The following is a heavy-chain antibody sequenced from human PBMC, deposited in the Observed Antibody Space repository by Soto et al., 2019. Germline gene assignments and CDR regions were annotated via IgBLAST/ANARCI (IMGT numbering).Heavy chain of an antibody. J-gene: IGHJ6*02. D-gene: IGHD2-2*01. V-gene: IGHV1-3*01. Sequence: ASVKVSCKASGYTFTNFAMHWVRQAPGQRLEWMGWINAGNGNTKYSQNFQGRVSITRDASASTAYMELSSLRSEDTAMYYCARHDCISTSCYYYYYYSMDVWGQGTTVTVSS. CDR3: ARHDCISTSCYYYYYYSMDV. CDR1: GYTFTNFA. CDR2: INAGNGNT.